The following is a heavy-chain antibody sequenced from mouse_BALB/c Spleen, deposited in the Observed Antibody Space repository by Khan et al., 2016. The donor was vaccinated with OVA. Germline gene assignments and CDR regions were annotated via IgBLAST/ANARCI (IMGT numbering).Heavy chain of an antibody. CDR3: ARKNGSDFDY. Sequence: VQLKQSGPELVKPGASVKISCKASGYSFTGYFMNWVMQSHGKSLEWIGRINPHIGETFYNQKFTGKATLTVDESSSTAHMELRSLASGDSAVYYCARKNGSDFDYWGQGTTLTVSS. CDR1: GYSFTGYF. V-gene: IGHV1-20*02. D-gene: IGHD1-1*01. J-gene: IGHJ2*01. CDR2: INPHIGET.